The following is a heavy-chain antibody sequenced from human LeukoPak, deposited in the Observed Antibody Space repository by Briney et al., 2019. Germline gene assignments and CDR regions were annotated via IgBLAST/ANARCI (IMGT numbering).Heavy chain of an antibody. Sequence: ASVRVSCKASGYTFNNYGISWVRQAPGQGLEWLGWINTNTGNPTYAQGFTGRFVFSLDTSVNTAYLQISSLKAEDTAVYYCARVVHPYDYESSGLTYDAFDIWGQGTMVTVSS. CDR2: INTNTGNP. V-gene: IGHV7-4-1*02. CDR3: ARVVHPYDYESSGLTYDAFDI. CDR1: GYTFNNYG. D-gene: IGHD3-22*01. J-gene: IGHJ3*02.